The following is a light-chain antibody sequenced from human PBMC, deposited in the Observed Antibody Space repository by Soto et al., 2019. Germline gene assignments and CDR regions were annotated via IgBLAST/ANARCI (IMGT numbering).Light chain of an antibody. J-gene: IGKJ1*01. V-gene: IGKV1-5*01. CDR1: ESISDW. Sequence: DMQLTQSPSTLSASVGDRVTITCRASESISDWLAWIQQKPGKAPKVLIYAASSLESGVPSRFSGSRSGTEFTLTISRLEPEDFAVYYCQQYDSSPRTFGQGTKVDIK. CDR3: QQYDSSPRT. CDR2: AAS.